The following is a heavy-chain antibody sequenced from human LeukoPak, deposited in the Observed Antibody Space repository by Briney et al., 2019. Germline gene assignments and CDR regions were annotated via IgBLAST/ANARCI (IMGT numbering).Heavy chain of an antibody. V-gene: IGHV4-59*01. D-gene: IGHD2-15*01. J-gene: IGHJ4*02. Sequence: PSETLSLTCTVSGGSISSYYWSWIRQPPGKGLEWIGYIYYSGSTNYNPSLKSRVTISVDTSKNQFSLKLSSVTAADTAVYYCARDAWSGDYHDYWGQGTLVTVSS. CDR1: GGSISSYY. CDR2: IYYSGST. CDR3: ARDAWSGDYHDY.